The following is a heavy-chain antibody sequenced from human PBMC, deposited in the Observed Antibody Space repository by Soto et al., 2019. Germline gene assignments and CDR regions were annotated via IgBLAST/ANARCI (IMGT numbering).Heavy chain of an antibody. D-gene: IGHD3-3*01. J-gene: IGHJ3*02. CDR1: GYTLTELS. Sequence: VSVKVSCNVSGYTLTELSMHLVRQAPGKGLEWMGGFDPEDGETIYAQKFQGRVTMTEDTSTDTAYMELSSLRSEETAVYYCASLAWSGYYGAFDIWGQGTMVTVSS. CDR2: FDPEDGET. CDR3: ASLAWSGYYGAFDI. V-gene: IGHV1-24*01.